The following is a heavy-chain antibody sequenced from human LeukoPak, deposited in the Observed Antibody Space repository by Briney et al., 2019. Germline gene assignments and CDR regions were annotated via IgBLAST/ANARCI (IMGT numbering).Heavy chain of an antibody. Sequence: SVKVSCKASGGTFSSYAISWVRQAPGQGLEWMGGIIPIFGTANYAQKFQGRVTITADESTSTAYMELSSLRSEDTAVYYCARDHNLATTSYFDYWGQGTLVTVSS. D-gene: IGHD5-12*01. CDR3: ARDHNLATTSYFDY. CDR2: IIPIFGTA. V-gene: IGHV1-69*13. J-gene: IGHJ4*02. CDR1: GGTFSSYA.